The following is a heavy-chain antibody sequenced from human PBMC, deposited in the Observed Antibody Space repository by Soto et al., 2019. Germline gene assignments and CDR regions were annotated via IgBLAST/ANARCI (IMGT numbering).Heavy chain of an antibody. CDR3: ARHSLALRKNNWFDP. Sequence: PSETLSLTCTVSGDSIISSGFYWGWVRHPPGKGLEWIGSIFYLGSSYYNPSLKSRVTMSVDTSKNQFSLRLRSVTAADTALYFCARHSLALRKNNWFDPWGQGIMVTVSS. CDR1: GDSIISSGFY. CDR2: IFYLGSS. D-gene: IGHD3-3*02. J-gene: IGHJ5*02. V-gene: IGHV4-39*01.